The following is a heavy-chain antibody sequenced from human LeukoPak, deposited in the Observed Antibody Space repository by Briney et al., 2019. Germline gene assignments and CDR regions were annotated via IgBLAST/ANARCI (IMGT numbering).Heavy chain of an antibody. D-gene: IGHD6-13*01. V-gene: IGHV1-8*01. CDR2: MSPDSGYT. J-gene: IGHJ3*02. CDR3: ARRCIAAAGQDAFDI. Sequence: ASVKVSCKASGYTFTSYDITWVRQATGQGLEWMGWMSPDSGYTGYAQTFQGRVTLTRNTSVSTAFMELSSLRSDDTAVYYCARRCIAAAGQDAFDIWGQGTMVTVSS. CDR1: GYTFTSYD.